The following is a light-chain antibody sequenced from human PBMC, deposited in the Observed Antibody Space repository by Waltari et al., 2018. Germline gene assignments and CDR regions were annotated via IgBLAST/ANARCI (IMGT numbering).Light chain of an antibody. J-gene: IGKJ1*01. Sequence: DIVMTQSPDSLAVSLGERATINCKSSQNILYNSNDKNYLAWYQQKPGQPPRLLIYWASTRQSGVPDRFSGSGSGTDFTLTISSLQAEDVAVYYCQQYYRSRTFGQGTKVEIK. CDR2: WAS. V-gene: IGKV4-1*01. CDR1: QNILYNSNDKNY. CDR3: QQYYRSRT.